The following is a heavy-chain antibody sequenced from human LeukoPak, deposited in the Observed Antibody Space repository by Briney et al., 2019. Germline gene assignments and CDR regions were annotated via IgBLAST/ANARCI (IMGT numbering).Heavy chain of an antibody. V-gene: IGHV1-2*02. CDR2: INPNSGGT. Sequence: ASVKVSCKASGYTFTGYYMHWVRQAPGQGLEWMGWINPNSGGTNYAQKFQGRVTMTRDTSISTAYMELSRLRSDDTAVYYCARDMGIYYYDSSGYSLFDYWGQGTLVTVSS. J-gene: IGHJ4*02. D-gene: IGHD3-22*01. CDR3: ARDMGIYYYDSSGYSLFDY. CDR1: GYTFTGYY.